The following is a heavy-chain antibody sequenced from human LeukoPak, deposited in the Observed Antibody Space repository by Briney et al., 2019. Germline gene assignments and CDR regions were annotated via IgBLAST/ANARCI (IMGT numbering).Heavy chain of an antibody. Sequence: GGSLRLSCAASGFTFSSYEMNWVRQAPGKGLEWVSYISSSGSTIYYADSVKGRFTISRDNAKNSLYLQMNSLRAEDTAVYYCARDGPGTAMVYYFDYWGQGTLVTVSS. CDR2: ISSSGSTI. J-gene: IGHJ4*02. V-gene: IGHV3-48*03. D-gene: IGHD5-18*01. CDR1: GFTFSSYE. CDR3: ARDGPGTAMVYYFDY.